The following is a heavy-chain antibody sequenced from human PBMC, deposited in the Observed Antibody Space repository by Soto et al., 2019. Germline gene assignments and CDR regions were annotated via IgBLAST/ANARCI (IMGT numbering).Heavy chain of an antibody. J-gene: IGHJ3*02. CDR2: ISWNSGSI. V-gene: IGHV3-9*01. CDR3: AKDLGEGVGATSAFDI. CDR1: GFTFDDYA. D-gene: IGHD1-26*01. Sequence: SLLLPCAASGFTFDDYAMPWVRQAPGKGLEWVSGISWNSGSIGYADSVKGRFTISRDNAKNSLYLQMNSLRAEDTALYYCAKDLGEGVGATSAFDIWGQGTMVTVSS.